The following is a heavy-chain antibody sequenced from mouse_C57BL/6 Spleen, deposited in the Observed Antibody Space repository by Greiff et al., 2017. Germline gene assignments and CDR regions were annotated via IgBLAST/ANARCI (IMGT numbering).Heavy chain of an antibody. CDR3: ASPHYYGSRGFDY. Sequence: QVQLKQPGAELVMPGASVKLSCKASGYTFTSYWMHWVKQRPGQGLEWIGEIDPSDSYTNYNQKFKGKSTLTVDKSSSTAYMQLSSLTSEDSAVYYCASPHYYGSRGFDYWGQGTTLTVSS. CDR1: GYTFTSYW. V-gene: IGHV1-69*01. CDR2: IDPSDSYT. D-gene: IGHD1-1*01. J-gene: IGHJ2*01.